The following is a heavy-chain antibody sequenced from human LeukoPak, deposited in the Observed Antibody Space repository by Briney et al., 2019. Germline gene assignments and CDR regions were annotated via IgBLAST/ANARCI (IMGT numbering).Heavy chain of an antibody. J-gene: IGHJ4*02. Sequence: GGSLRLSCAASGFIFSNYGTHWVRQAPGKGLEWVAVIWYDGSNKYYADSVKGRFTISRDNSKNTLYLRMNSLRAEDTAVYYCARGLFVVVPAAIVSDFDYWGQGALVTVSS. CDR1: GFIFSNYG. V-gene: IGHV3-33*01. CDR3: ARGLFVVVPAAIVSDFDY. CDR2: IWYDGSNK. D-gene: IGHD2-2*01.